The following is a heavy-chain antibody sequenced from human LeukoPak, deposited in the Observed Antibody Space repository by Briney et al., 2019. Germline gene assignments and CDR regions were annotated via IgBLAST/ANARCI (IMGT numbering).Heavy chain of an antibody. CDR3: AREWANQRQRRDN. CDR2: LYAGGTT. V-gene: IGHV3-53*01. CDR1: GFSVSSSF. J-gene: IGHJ4*02. D-gene: IGHD1-14*01. Sequence: AGGSLRLSCAASGFSVSSSFMTWVRQSPVKGLELVAVLYAGGTTNYVESVKGRFTTSRDNSKNTVYLQMNSLRDDDTGVYYCAREWANQRQRRDNWGQGTPVTVSS.